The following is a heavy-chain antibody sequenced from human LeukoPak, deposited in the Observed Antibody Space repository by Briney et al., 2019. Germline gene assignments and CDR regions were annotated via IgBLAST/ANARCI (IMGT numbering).Heavy chain of an antibody. V-gene: IGHV3-66*01. CDR2: IYSGGST. D-gene: IGHD3-22*01. Sequence: PGGSLRLSCAASGFTVSSNYMSWVRQAPGKGLEWVSVIYSGGSTYYADSVKGKFTISRDNSKNTLYLQMNSLRAEDTAVYYCARDGSSGKLGYWGQGTLVTVSS. CDR1: GFTVSSNY. J-gene: IGHJ4*02. CDR3: ARDGSSGKLGY.